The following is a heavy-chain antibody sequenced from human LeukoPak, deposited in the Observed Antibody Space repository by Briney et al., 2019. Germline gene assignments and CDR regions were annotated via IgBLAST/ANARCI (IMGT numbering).Heavy chain of an antibody. CDR2: IWYDGSNK. Sequence: SGGSLRLSCAASGFTFSSYGMHWVRQAPGKGLEWVAVIWYDGSNKYYADSVKGRFTISRDNSKNTLYLQMNSLRAEDTAVYYCARDRDGSSYYFDYWSQGTLVTVSS. CDR3: ARDRDGSSYYFDY. CDR1: GFTFSSYG. D-gene: IGHD1-26*01. J-gene: IGHJ4*02. V-gene: IGHV3-33*01.